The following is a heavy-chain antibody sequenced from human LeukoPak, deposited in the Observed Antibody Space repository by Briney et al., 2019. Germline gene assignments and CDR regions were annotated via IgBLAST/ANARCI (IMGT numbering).Heavy chain of an antibody. CDR2: IYPGDSDT. V-gene: IGHV5-51*01. CDR3: ARHPPCSGGSCYFQGVAFDI. D-gene: IGHD2-15*01. J-gene: IGHJ3*02. CDR1: GYSFTSYW. Sequence: GESLKISCKGSGYSFTSYWIGWVRQMPGKGLEWMGIIYPGDSDTRYSPSFQGQVTISADKSISTAYLQWSSLTASDTAMYYCARHPPCSGGSCYFQGVAFDIWGQGTMVTVSS.